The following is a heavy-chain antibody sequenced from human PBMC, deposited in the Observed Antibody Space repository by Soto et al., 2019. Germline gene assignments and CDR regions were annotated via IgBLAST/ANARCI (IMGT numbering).Heavy chain of an antibody. D-gene: IGHD1-26*01. J-gene: IGHJ6*02. CDR2: ISTYNGDT. CDR3: ARQGSWPYYYYGLDV. CDR1: GYTFTTSG. Sequence: QVQLVQSGPEVKKPGASVKVSCEASGYTFTTSGISWVRQAPGQGLEWMGWISTYNGDTNSAQKFQGRVTMTADSSXXTVYMEVMSLKSADTAVYYCARQGSWPYYYYGLDVWGQGTTVTVSS. V-gene: IGHV1-18*01.